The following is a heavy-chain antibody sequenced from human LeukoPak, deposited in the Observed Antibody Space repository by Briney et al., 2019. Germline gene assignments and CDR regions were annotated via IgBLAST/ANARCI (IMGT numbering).Heavy chain of an antibody. CDR1: GFTFSTYW. J-gene: IGHJ4*02. Sequence: GGSLRLSCAASGFTFSTYWMTWVRQAPGKGLEWVANIKQDGSEKNYVDSVKGRFTISRDNAKSSLDLQMNSLRAEDTAVYYCARDRAWNYFDYWGQGTLVTVSS. CDR3: ARDRAWNYFDY. D-gene: IGHD3-3*01. V-gene: IGHV3-7*01. CDR2: IKQDGSEK.